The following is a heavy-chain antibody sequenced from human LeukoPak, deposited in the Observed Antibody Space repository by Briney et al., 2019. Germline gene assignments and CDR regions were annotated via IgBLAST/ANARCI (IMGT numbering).Heavy chain of an antibody. Sequence: ASVKVSCKACGGTFSSYAISWVRQAPGQGLEWMGGIIPIFGTANYAQKFQGRVTITTDESTSTAYMELSSLRSEDTAVYYCARVDCSGGSCYTSFDYWGQGTLVTVSS. D-gene: IGHD2-15*01. CDR2: IIPIFGTA. J-gene: IGHJ4*02. V-gene: IGHV1-69*05. CDR1: GGTFSSYA. CDR3: ARVDCSGGSCYTSFDY.